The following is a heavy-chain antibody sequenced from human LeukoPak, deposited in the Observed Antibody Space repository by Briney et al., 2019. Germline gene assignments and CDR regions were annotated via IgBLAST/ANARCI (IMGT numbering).Heavy chain of an antibody. V-gene: IGHV3-33*06. J-gene: IGHJ4*02. CDR2: IWYDGTNK. CDR3: AKDRGSYSSGYSDY. CDR1: GFTFSNYG. D-gene: IGHD5-18*01. Sequence: PGGSLRLSCAASGFTFSNYGMHWVRQAAGKGLEWVAIIWYDGTNKYYTDSVKGRFTISRDNSKNTLYLHMNSLRAEDTAVYYCAKDRGSYSSGYSDYWGQGTLVTVSS.